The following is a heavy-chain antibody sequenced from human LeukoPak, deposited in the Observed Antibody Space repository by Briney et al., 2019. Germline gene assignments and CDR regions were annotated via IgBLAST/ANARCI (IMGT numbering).Heavy chain of an antibody. V-gene: IGHV1-18*01. CDR2: ISAYNGNT. J-gene: IGHJ4*02. CDR1: GYTFTSYG. CDR3: ARDLRVITEGDFDY. D-gene: IGHD3-16*01. Sequence: GASVKVSCKASGYTFTSYGISWVRQAPGQGLEWMGWISAYNGNTNYAQKLQGRVTMTTDTSTSTAYMELRSLRSDDTAVYYCARDLRVITEGDFDYWGQGTLVTVSS.